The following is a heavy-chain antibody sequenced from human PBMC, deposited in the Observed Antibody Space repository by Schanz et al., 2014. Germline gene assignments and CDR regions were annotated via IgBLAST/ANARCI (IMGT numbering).Heavy chain of an antibody. D-gene: IGHD3-3*01. Sequence: QAQLVESGGGVVQPGRSLRLSCVASGFTFISYDIHWVRQAPGKGLEWVAVIRYDGRNKNFVESVKGRFTISRDNAKNSLYLQMNSLRAEDTAVYYCARELPSYFDFWNGSQNAFDYWGQGTLVTVSS. J-gene: IGHJ4*02. CDR1: GFTFISYD. CDR2: IRYDGRNK. CDR3: ARELPSYFDFWNGSQNAFDY. V-gene: IGHV3-33*01.